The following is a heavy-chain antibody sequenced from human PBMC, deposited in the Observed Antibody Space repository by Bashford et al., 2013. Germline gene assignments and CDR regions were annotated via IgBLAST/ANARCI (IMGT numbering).Heavy chain of an antibody. V-gene: IGHV3-30*04. CDR3: ARGTRNVFDI. J-gene: IGHJ3*02. D-gene: IGHD1-14*01. CDR1: GFNFDDYT. CDR2: ISHDGRHI. Sequence: GGSLRLSCAASGFNFDDYTMHWVRRLPGKGLEWVAVISHDGRHIYYADSVKGRFTISRDVSENMLFLQMDSLRTEDTAVYYCARGTRNVFDIWGQGTVVTVSS.